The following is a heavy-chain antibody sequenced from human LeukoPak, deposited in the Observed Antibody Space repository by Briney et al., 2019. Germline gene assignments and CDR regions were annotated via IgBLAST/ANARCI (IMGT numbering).Heavy chain of an antibody. CDR2: IDWDDDK. CDR1: GFSLSTSGMC. Sequence: SGPALVKPTQTLTLTCTFSGFSLSTSGMCVSWIRQPPGKALGWLARIDWDDDKYYSTSLKTRLTISKDTSKNQVVLTMTNMDPVDTATYYCARGFVGSGWNVWSFDPWGQGTLVTVSS. D-gene: IGHD6-19*01. V-gene: IGHV2-70*11. CDR3: ARGFVGSGWNVWSFDP. J-gene: IGHJ5*02.